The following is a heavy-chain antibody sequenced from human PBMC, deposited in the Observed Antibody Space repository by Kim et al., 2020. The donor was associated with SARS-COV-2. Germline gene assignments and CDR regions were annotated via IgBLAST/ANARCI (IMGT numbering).Heavy chain of an antibody. Sequence: GESLKISCKTSGYTFTSYWIGWVRQTPGKGLEWMGIIYPGDSDTRYSPSFQGHVTIAVDKSTNTAYLQWSSLKASDSAMYYCARALARSDGYHFDAFDFWGQGSLVIVTS. V-gene: IGHV5-51*01. CDR2: IYPGDSDT. CDR1: GYTFTSYW. J-gene: IGHJ3*01. D-gene: IGHD3-22*01. CDR3: ARALARSDGYHFDAFDF.